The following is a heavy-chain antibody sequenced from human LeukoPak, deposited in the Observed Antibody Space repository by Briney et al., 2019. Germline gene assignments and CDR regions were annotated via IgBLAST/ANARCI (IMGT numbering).Heavy chain of an antibody. CDR2: IYYSGST. J-gene: IGHJ4*02. Sequence: SETLSLTCTVSGGSIGSYYWSWIRQPPGKGLEWIGYIYYSGSTNYNPSLKSRVTISVDTSKNQFSLKLSSVTAADTAVYYCARLRDAAAGMNFDYWGQGTLVTVSS. CDR3: ARLRDAAAGMNFDY. D-gene: IGHD6-13*01. CDR1: GGSIGSYY. V-gene: IGHV4-59*08.